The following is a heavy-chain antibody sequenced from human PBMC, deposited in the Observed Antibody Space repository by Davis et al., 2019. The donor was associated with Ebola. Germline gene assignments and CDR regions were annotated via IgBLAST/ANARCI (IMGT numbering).Heavy chain of an antibody. Sequence: GESLKISCAASGFTFSSYSMNWVRQAPGKGLEWVSYISSSSSTIYYADSVKGRFTVSRDNAKSSLFLQMNSLRVEDTAVYYCARGRRAAGTPDSDFWGQGTTVTVSS. V-gene: IGHV3-48*04. CDR2: ISSSSSTI. CDR1: GFTFSSYS. J-gene: IGHJ6*02. CDR3: ARGRRAAGTPDSDF. D-gene: IGHD6-13*01.